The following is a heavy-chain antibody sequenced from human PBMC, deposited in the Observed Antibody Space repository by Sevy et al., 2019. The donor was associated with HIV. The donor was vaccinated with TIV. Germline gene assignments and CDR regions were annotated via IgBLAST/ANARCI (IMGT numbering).Heavy chain of an antibody. V-gene: IGHV4-34*01. D-gene: IGHD3-3*01. Sequence: SETLSLTCAVYGGSFSGYYWSWIRQPPGKGLEWIGEINHSGSTNYNPSLKSQVTISVDTSKNQFSLKLSSVTAADTAVYYCAREVFTIFGVVYRIDPWGQGTLVTVSS. J-gene: IGHJ5*02. CDR3: AREVFTIFGVVYRIDP. CDR1: GGSFSGYY. CDR2: INHSGST.